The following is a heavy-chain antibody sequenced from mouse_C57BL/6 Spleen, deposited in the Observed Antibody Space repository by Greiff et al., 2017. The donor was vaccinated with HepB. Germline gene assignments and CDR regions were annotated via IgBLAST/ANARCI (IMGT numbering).Heavy chain of an antibody. CDR1: GYTFTSYW. J-gene: IGHJ2*01. D-gene: IGHD1-1*01. CDR3: ARGATVVDYFDY. Sequence: QVQLQQPGAELVKPGASVKLSCKASGYTFTSYWMQWVKQRPGQGLEWIGEIDPSDSYHNYNQKFKGKATLTVDTSSSTAYMQLSSLTSEDSAVYDCARGATVVDYFDYWGQGTTLTVSS. V-gene: IGHV1-50*01. CDR2: IDPSDSYH.